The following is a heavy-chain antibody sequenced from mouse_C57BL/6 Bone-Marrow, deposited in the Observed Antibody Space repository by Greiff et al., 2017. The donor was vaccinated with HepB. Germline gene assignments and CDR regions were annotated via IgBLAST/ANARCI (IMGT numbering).Heavy chain of an antibody. CDR3: ARPIYYYGISPFAY. V-gene: IGHV1-69*01. D-gene: IGHD1-1*01. J-gene: IGHJ3*01. Sequence: QVQLQQPGAELVMPGASVKLSCKASGYTFTSYWMHWVKQRPGQGLEWIGEIDPSDSYTNYNQKFKGKSTLTVDKSSSTAYMQLSSLTSEDSAVYYCARPIYYYGISPFAYWGQGTLVTVSA. CDR1: GYTFTSYW. CDR2: IDPSDSYT.